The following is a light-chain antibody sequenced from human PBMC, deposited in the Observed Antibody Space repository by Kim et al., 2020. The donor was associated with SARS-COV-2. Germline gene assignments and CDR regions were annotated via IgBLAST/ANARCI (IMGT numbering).Light chain of an antibody. CDR2: MAS. CDR1: HSLCSC. V-gene: IGKV1-5*03. Sequence: SAAIPDNVHFPCRASHSLCSCLVWYQQEPGESPQLLCYMASSLESGVPSRFSGSGSGTEFTLTNSSLQPDCFSTLYCEQYNSHWTFGQGTKVDIK. CDR3: EQYNSHWT. J-gene: IGKJ1*01.